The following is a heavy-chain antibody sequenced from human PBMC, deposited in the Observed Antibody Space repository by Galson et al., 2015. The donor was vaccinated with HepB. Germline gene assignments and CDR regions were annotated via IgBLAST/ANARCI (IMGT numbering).Heavy chain of an antibody. CDR3: TTDRLLWFGKKTRPYYYGMDV. CDR1: GFTFSNAW. Sequence: SLRLSCAASGFTFSNAWMSWVRQAPGKGLEWVGRIKSKTDGGTTDYAAPVKGRFTISRDDSKNTLYLQMNSLKTEDTAVYYCTTDRLLWFGKKTRPYYYGMDVWGQGTTVTVSS. CDR2: IKSKTDGGTT. D-gene: IGHD3-10*01. J-gene: IGHJ6*02. V-gene: IGHV3-15*01.